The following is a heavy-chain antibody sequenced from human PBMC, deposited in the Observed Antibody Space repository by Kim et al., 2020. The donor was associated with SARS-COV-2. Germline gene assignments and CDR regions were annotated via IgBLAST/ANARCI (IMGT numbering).Heavy chain of an antibody. V-gene: IGHV4-31*03. CDR2: IYYSGST. J-gene: IGHJ4*02. D-gene: IGHD6-13*01. Sequence: SETLSLTCTVSGGSISSGGYYWSWIRQHPGKGLEWIGYIYYSGSTYYNPSLKSRVTISVDTSKNQFSLKLSSVTAADTAVYYCASSQPRYSSSWYPKTYDYWGQGTLVTVSS. CDR1: GGSISSGGYY. CDR3: ASSQPRYSSSWYPKTYDY.